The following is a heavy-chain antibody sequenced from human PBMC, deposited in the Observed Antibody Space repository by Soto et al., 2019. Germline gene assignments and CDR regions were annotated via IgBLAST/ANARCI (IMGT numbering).Heavy chain of an antibody. V-gene: IGHV3-30*18. D-gene: IGHD2-21*01. CDR2: ISYDGSNK. CDR1: GFTFSSYG. CDR3: AKGGFPSY. Sequence: QVQLVESGGGVVQPGRSLRLSCAASGFTFSSYGMHWVRQAPGKGLERVAVISYDGSNKYYADSVKGRFTISRDNSKNTLYLQMNSLRAEDTAVYYCAKGGFPSYWGQGTLVTVSS. J-gene: IGHJ4*02.